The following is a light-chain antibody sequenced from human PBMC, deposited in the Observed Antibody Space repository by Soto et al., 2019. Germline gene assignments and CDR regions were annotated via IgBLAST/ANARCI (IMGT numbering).Light chain of an antibody. Sequence: SYELTQPPSVSVSPGQTASITCSGDKLGDKYACWYQQKPGQSPVVLMYEDTKRPSGIPERFSGSNSGNTATLTISGTQAMDEADYYCQAWDSGTVVFGGGTKVTVL. CDR2: EDT. J-gene: IGLJ2*01. CDR3: QAWDSGTVV. V-gene: IGLV3-1*01. CDR1: KLGDKY.